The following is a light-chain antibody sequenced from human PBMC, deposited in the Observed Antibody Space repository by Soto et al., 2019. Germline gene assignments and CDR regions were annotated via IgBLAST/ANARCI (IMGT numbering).Light chain of an antibody. V-gene: IGKV1-5*03. CDR1: QSISSW. CDR2: KAS. CDR3: QQYNSYPIT. J-gene: IGKJ5*01. Sequence: IQMTQSPFTLSASVGDRVTIACRASQSISSWLPWYQQKPGKAPKLLIYKASSLESGVPSRFSGSGSGTEFTLTISSLQPDDFATYYCQQYNSYPITFGQGTRLEIK.